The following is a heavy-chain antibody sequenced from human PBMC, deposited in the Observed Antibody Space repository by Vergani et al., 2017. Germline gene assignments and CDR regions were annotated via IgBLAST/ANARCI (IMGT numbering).Heavy chain of an antibody. CDR3: AKDLIAYDFWSGGGDY. J-gene: IGHJ4*02. V-gene: IGHV3-7*01. CDR1: GFNFQIYW. Sequence: EVLLVESGGDLVQPGGSLRLSCEASGFNFQIYWMGWVRQTAEKGLEWVANIKQDGSEDYYVDSVKGRFTITRDNAKKFIYLQMNSLRADDTAVYYCAKDLIAYDFWSGGGDYWGQGTLVTVSS. CDR2: IKQDGSED. D-gene: IGHD3-3*01.